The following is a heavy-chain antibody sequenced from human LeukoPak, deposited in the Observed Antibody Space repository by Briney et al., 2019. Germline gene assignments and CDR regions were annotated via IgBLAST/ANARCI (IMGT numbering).Heavy chain of an antibody. D-gene: IGHD1-1*01. Sequence: SETLSRNCAVYGGTISCGGYAWSWIRQPPGKGLEWIGYIYHSGSTYYNPSLKSRVTISVDRSKNQFSLKLSSVTAADTAVYYCARGAYGLTTGFDPWGQGTLVTVSS. CDR1: GGTISCGGYA. V-gene: IGHV4-30-2*01. CDR3: ARGAYGLTTGFDP. J-gene: IGHJ5*02. CDR2: IYHSGST.